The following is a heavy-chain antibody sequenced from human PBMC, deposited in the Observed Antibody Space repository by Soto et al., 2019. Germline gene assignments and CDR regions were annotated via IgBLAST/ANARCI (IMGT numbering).Heavy chain of an antibody. V-gene: IGHV4-34*01. Sequence: PSETLSLTCAVYGGSFSGYYWSWIRQPPGKGLEWIGEINHSGSTNYNPSLKSRVTISVDTSKNQFSLKLSSVTAADTAVYYCYGSGRLYYYYYYGMDVWGQGTTVTVSS. CDR1: GGSFSGYY. CDR3: YGSGRLYYYYYYGMDV. J-gene: IGHJ6*02. D-gene: IGHD3-10*01. CDR2: INHSGST.